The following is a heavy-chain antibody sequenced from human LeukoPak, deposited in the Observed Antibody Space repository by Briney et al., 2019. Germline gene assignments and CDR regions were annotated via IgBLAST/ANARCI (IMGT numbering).Heavy chain of an antibody. CDR2: ISSSSSYI. D-gene: IGHD6-19*01. Sequence: SGGSLRLSCAASGFTFSIYTMNWVRQAPGKGLEWVSSISSSSSYIYYADSVKGRFTISRDNAKNSLYLQMNSLRAEDTAVYYCAKRGEKYSNGWFIDYWGQGTLVTVSS. CDR1: GFTFSIYT. J-gene: IGHJ4*02. CDR3: AKRGEKYSNGWFIDY. V-gene: IGHV3-21*01.